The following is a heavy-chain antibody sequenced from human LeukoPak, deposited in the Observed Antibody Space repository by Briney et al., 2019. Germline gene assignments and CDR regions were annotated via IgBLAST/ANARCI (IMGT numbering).Heavy chain of an antibody. D-gene: IGHD3-3*01. CDR2: IIPVLRRT. CDR3: GRSESDFFVDY. J-gene: IGHJ4*02. Sequence: SVKVSCKASGGTSSSYTIVWVRQAPGQGLELMGRIIPVLRRTHYAQKFQDRVTLTADRITTTAYMELRSLRSENTAMYYCGRSESDFFVDYWGQGTLVTVSS. V-gene: IGHV1-69*02. CDR1: GGTSSSYT.